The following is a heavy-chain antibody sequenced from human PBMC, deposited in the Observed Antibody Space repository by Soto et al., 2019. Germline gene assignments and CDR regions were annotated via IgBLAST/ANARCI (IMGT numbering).Heavy chain of an antibody. CDR1: GGSFSGYY. J-gene: IGHJ5*01. V-gene: IGHV4-34*01. CDR2: INHSGST. Sequence: LSLTCAVYGGSFSGYYLSWIRQPPGKGLEWIGEINHSGSTNYNPSLKSRVTISVDTSKNQFSLKLSSVTAADTAVYYCARSRPVLLWFGESNNWFDPWGQGTLVTVSS. D-gene: IGHD3-10*01. CDR3: ARSRPVLLWFGESNNWFDP.